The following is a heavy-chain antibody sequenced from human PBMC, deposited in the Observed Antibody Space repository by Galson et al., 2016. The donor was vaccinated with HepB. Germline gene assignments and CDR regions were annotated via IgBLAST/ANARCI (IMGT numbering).Heavy chain of an antibody. J-gene: IGHJ4*02. CDR3: ARVFRDQNWSYYFDY. CDR2: IKPDSGAT. CDR1: GYMFTGHY. V-gene: IGHV1-2*02. Sequence: SVKVSCKASGYMFTGHYIHWVRQAPGQGLEWMGWIKPDSGATDYAQKFRDRVTMTRDTSISAAYMELSRLGYDDTAVYYCARVFRDQNWSYYFDYWGQGALVTVSP. D-gene: IGHD1-1*01.